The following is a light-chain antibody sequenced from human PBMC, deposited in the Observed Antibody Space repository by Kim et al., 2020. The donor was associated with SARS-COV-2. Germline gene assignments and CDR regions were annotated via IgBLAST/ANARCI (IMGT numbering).Light chain of an antibody. V-gene: IGLV2-8*01. CDR2: DVT. J-gene: IGLJ2*01. Sequence: GQSVDVSRTGTCSDVRPSNYSSSYQNHPGKAHKLILYDVTKRPTGVPDRFSGSKSRNTASLTVSGLQAADEADYYSSSYAGRNDLVFGGGTQLTVL. CDR3: SSYAGRNDLV. CDR1: CSDVRPSNY.